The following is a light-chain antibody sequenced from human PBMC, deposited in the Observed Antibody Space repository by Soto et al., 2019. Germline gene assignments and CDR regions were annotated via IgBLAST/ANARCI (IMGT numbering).Light chain of an antibody. CDR1: SSNIGSNY. CDR3: ATWDGNLSGV. Sequence: QSVLTQPPSASGTPGERVTISCSGSSSNIGSNYVYWYQHLPGTAPKLLIYRNNQRPSGVPDRFSGSKSGTSASLTISGPRSEDEADYYCATWDGNLSGVFGGGTKLTVL. CDR2: RNN. J-gene: IGLJ2*01. V-gene: IGLV1-47*01.